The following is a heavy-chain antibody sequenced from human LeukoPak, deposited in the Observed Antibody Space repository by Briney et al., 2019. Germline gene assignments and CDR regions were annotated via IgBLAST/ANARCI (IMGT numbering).Heavy chain of an antibody. J-gene: IGHJ4*02. CDR2: IYYSGST. V-gene: IGHV4-59*08. Sequence: PSETLSLTCTVSGDSISNYYWRWIRQRPGKGLECIGYIYYSGSTNYHPSLKSRATISVDTSKSQFSLKLSSVTAANTALYYCARVSNRDSSGYYWGFDYWGQGTLVTVSS. D-gene: IGHD3-22*01. CDR3: ARVSNRDSSGYYWGFDY. CDR1: GDSISNYY.